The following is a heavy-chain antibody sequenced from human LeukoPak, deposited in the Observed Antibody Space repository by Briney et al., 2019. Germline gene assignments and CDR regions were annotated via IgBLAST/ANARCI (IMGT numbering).Heavy chain of an antibody. D-gene: IGHD6-19*01. CDR3: AKDLIAVAGTLDNWFDP. CDR1: GFTFSNAW. V-gene: IGHV3-30*02. J-gene: IGHJ5*02. CDR2: IRYDGSNK. Sequence: GGSLRLSCAASGFTFSNAWMSWVRQAPGKGLEWVAFIRYDGSNKYYADSVKGRFTISRDNSKNTLYLQMNSLRAEDTAVYYCAKDLIAVAGTLDNWFDPWGQGTLVTVSS.